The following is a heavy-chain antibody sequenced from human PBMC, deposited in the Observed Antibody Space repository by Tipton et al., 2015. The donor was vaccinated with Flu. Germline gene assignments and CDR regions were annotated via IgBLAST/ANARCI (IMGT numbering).Heavy chain of an antibody. CDR2: IYTTGST. J-gene: IGHJ3*02. CDR3: AREGPYSSAWYGLDAFDI. V-gene: IGHV4-61*02. D-gene: IGHD6-19*01. Sequence: GLVKPSDTLSLTCTVSGGSTSSGSYYWSWIRQPAGKGLEWIGRIYTTGSTKYNPSLKSRVTISLDTSKNRFSLNLSSVTAADTAVYYCAREGPYSSAWYGLDAFDIWGQGAMVTVSS. CDR1: GGSTSSGSYY.